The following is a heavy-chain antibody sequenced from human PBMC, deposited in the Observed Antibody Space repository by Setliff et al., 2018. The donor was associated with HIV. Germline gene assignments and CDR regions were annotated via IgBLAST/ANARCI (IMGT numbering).Heavy chain of an antibody. V-gene: IGHV4-38-2*01. J-gene: IGHJ4*02. CDR2: MYHSGST. CDR3: TRRRGPMVRGVDPTPSYYFDY. Sequence: SETLSLTCSVSGHSIRSGYYWGWIRQPPGKGLEWIGTMYHSGSTYYNPSLKSRVTISVDTSKNQFSLRLSSVTAGDTAVYYCTRRRGPMVRGVDPTPSYYFDYWGQGTLVTVSS. D-gene: IGHD3-10*01. CDR1: GHSIRSGYY.